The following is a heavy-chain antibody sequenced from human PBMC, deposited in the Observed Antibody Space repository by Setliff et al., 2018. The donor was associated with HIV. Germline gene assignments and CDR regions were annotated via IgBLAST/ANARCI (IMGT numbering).Heavy chain of an antibody. CDR2: ISGSGGST. V-gene: IGHV3-23*01. CDR3: ARADRYNWNYEDY. CDR1: GFTFSSYA. J-gene: IGHJ4*02. D-gene: IGHD1-7*01. Sequence: PGGSLRLSCAASGFTFSSYAMSWVRQAPGKGLEWVSAISGSGGSTYYADSVKGRFTISRDNSKNTLYLQMNSLRAEDTAVYYCARADRYNWNYEDYWGQGTLVTVSS.